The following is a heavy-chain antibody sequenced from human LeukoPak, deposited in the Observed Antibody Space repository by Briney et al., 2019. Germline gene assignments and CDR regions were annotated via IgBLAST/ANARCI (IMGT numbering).Heavy chain of an antibody. CDR3: ASFYCSGGSCYQYYSYYYMDV. V-gene: IGHV4-39*07. CDR1: GGSISSSTDS. J-gene: IGHJ6*03. CDR2: IYYSGRS. D-gene: IGHD2-15*01. Sequence: PSETLSLTCTVSGGSISSSTDSWGWIRQPPVKGLEWIGSIYYSGRSYYKVSLKSRVTISVDTSNNQFSLKLSSVTAADTAVYYCASFYCSGGSCYQYYSYYYMDVWGKGTTVTISS.